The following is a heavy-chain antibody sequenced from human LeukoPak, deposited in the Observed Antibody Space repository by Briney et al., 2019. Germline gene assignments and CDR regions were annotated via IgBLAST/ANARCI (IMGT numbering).Heavy chain of an antibody. D-gene: IGHD3-10*01. CDR2: IYDRGPA. CDR3: AREGSGTYKTRGPFQH. Sequence: SQTLSLTCTVSGYAIISGGFSWNWIRQPPGEGLEWIGCIYDRGPAHYNPSLKSRFTISVDRPKNQLALKLSSVTAADTAVYYCAREGSGTYKTRGPFQHWGQGTLVTVSS. CDR1: GYAIISGGFS. J-gene: IGHJ1*01. V-gene: IGHV4-30-2*01.